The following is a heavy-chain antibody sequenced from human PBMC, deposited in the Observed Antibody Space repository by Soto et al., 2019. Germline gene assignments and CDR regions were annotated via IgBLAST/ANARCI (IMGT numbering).Heavy chain of an antibody. Sequence: SETLSLTCTVSGGSISSSYWSWIRQPPGKGLEWLAYIYDDGSANYNPSLKSRATISLDMSKNQFSLKLTSVAAADTAVYYCARDKYCSGGSCRKNWFDPWGQGTLVTVSS. J-gene: IGHJ5*02. CDR2: IYDDGSA. V-gene: IGHV4-59*01. D-gene: IGHD2-15*01. CDR3: ARDKYCSGGSCRKNWFDP. CDR1: GGSISSSY.